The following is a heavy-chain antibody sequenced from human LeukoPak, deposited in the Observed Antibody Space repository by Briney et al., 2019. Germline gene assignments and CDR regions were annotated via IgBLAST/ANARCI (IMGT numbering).Heavy chain of an antibody. D-gene: IGHD3-10*01. J-gene: IGHJ4*02. V-gene: IGHV4-39*01. CDR3: ARHRAGPYYGSGSPYYFDY. CDR1: GGSISSNTYY. CDR2: IYNTGST. Sequence: SETLSLSCTVSGGSISSNTYYWGWIRQPPGKGLEWIGSIYNTGSTYYNPSLKSRVTISVDTSKNQFSLKLSSVTAADTTMYYCARHRAGPYYGSGSPYYFDYWGQGTLVTVSS.